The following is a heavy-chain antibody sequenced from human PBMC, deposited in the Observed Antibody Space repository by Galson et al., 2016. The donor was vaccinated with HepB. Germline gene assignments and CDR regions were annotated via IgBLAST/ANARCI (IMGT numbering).Heavy chain of an antibody. D-gene: IGHD3-16*01. V-gene: IGHV1-3*01. CDR1: GYTFISYA. CDR3: ARDRLSLIVFGVPLHNFDT. CDR2: INADNGFT. Sequence: SVKVSCKASGYTFISYAMHWVRQAPGQRLEWMGWINADNGFTESSQNFEGRVTITRDSSASTVYLELTSLRAEDTAVYYCARDRLSLIVFGVPLHNFDTWGQGSLVTVSS. J-gene: IGHJ4*02.